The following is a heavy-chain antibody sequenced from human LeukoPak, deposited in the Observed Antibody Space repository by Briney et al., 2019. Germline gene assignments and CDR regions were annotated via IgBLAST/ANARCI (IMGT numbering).Heavy chain of an antibody. J-gene: IGHJ3*02. D-gene: IGHD6-13*01. Sequence: GGSLRLSCAASGFTFSDYYMSWIRQAPGKGLEWVSYISSSGSTIYYADSVKGRFTISRDNAKNSLYLQMNSLRAEDTAVYYCARDGVYGIAAADDAFDIWGQGTMVTVSS. V-gene: IGHV3-11*01. CDR3: ARDGVYGIAAADDAFDI. CDR2: ISSSGSTI. CDR1: GFTFSDYY.